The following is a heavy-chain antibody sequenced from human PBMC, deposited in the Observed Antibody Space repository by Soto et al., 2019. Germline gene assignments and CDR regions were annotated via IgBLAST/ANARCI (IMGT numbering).Heavy chain of an antibody. CDR2: IYYSGST. J-gene: IGHJ4*02. CDR3: ARGEAATYDYSNLWYFDY. D-gene: IGHD4-4*01. Sequence: SETLSLTCTVSGGSISSYYWSWIRQPPGKGLEWIGYIYYSGSTNYNPSLKSRVTISVDTSKNQFSLKLSSVTAADTAVYYCARGEAATYDYSNLWYFDYWGQGTLVTVSS. V-gene: IGHV4-59*01. CDR1: GGSISSYY.